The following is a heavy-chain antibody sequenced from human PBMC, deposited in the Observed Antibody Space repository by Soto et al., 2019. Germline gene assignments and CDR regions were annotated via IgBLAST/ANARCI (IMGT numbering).Heavy chain of an antibody. CDR1: GASITSTTYF. CDR3: AKNLPRTGRFDY. Sequence: SETLSLTCTLSGASITSTTYFWAWIRQPPGRGLEWVGSIYYSGKTYYNPSLKNQVNISVDRSKNQFSLQMTSVTAADTAVYYCAKNLPRTGRFDYWGQGTLVTVSS. CDR2: IYYSGKT. J-gene: IGHJ4*02. V-gene: IGHV4-39*01.